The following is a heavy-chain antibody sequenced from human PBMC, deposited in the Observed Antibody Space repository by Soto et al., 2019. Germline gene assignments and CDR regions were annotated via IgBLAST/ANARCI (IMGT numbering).Heavy chain of an antibody. V-gene: IGHV4-34*12. CDR2: IIHSGST. D-gene: IGHD3-10*01. Sequence: ETLSLTCAVSGGSVSGYYWSWIRQSPGTGLEWIGEIIHSGSTNYNPSLRSRLTISVDTSKNQFSLRLNSATAADTAVYYCARGRSHYGAGSVDWFDPWGQGTLVTVSS. J-gene: IGHJ5*02. CDR3: ARGRSHYGAGSVDWFDP. CDR1: GGSVSGYY.